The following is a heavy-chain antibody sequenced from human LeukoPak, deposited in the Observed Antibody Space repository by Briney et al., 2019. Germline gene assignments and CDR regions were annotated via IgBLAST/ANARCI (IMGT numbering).Heavy chain of an antibody. CDR1: GFTFSSYA. V-gene: IGHV3-30-3*02. J-gene: IGHJ5*02. Sequence: PGGSLRLSCAASGFTFSSYAMHWVRQAPGKGLEWVAVISYDGSNKYYADSVKGRFTISRDNSKNTLYLQMNSPRAEDTAVYYCAKLPTYYYAVSGNGNWLDPWGQGTLVTVSS. D-gene: IGHD3-22*01. CDR3: AKLPTYYYAVSGNGNWLDP. CDR2: ISYDGSNK.